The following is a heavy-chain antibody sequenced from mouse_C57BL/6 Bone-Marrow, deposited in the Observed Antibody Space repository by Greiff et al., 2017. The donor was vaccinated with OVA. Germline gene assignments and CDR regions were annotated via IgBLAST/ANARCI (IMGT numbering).Heavy chain of an antibody. V-gene: IGHV15-2*01. CDR2: ILPSIGRT. D-gene: IGHD1-1*01. Sequence: QQSGSELRSPGSSVKLSCKDFDSEVFPIAYMSWVRQKPGHGFEWIGGILPSIGRTIYGEKFEDKATLDADTLSNTAYLELNSLTSEDSAIYYCARDHYGSSYPFAYWGQGTLVTVSA. J-gene: IGHJ3*01. CDR1: DSEVFPIAY. CDR3: ARDHYGSSYPFAY.